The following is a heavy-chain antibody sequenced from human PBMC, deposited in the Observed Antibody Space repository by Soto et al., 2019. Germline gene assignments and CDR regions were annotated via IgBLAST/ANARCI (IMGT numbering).Heavy chain of an antibody. CDR3: ATSITGTIEPGVSDY. CDR2: IWYDGSNK. Sequence: QVQLVESGGGVVQPGRSLRLSCAASGFTFSSYGMHWVRQAPGKGLEWVAVIWYDGSNKYYADSVKGRFTISRDNSKNTLYLQMNSLRAEDTAVYYCATSITGTIEPGVSDYWGQGTLVTVSS. D-gene: IGHD1-7*01. V-gene: IGHV3-33*01. J-gene: IGHJ4*02. CDR1: GFTFSSYG.